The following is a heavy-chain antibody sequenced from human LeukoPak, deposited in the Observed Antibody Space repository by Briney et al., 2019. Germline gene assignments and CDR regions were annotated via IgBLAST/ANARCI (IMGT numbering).Heavy chain of an antibody. J-gene: IGHJ3*02. CDR1: GGSISSYY. Sequence: SSETLSLTCTVSGGSISSYYWSWIRQPPGKGLEWIGYIYYSGSTNYNPSLKSRVTISVDTSKKQFSLKLSSVTAADTAFYYCARYIVSYPHDAFDIWGQGTMVTVSS. D-gene: IGHD1-26*01. CDR3: ARYIVSYPHDAFDI. V-gene: IGHV4-59*01. CDR2: IYYSGST.